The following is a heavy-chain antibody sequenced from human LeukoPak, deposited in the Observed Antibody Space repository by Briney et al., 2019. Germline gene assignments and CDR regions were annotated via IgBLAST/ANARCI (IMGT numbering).Heavy chain of an antibody. Sequence: PSETLSLTCTVSGGSISGYYWNWIRQPPGEGLEWIGRIFDTGSTDYNPSLKSLVTISVDTSKNQFSMKLTSVTAADTAVYYCARGGTATYYNGDVWGQGTTVTVSS. CDR1: GGSISGYY. D-gene: IGHD2-15*01. CDR3: ARGGTATYYNGDV. CDR2: IFDTGST. J-gene: IGHJ6*02. V-gene: IGHV4-59*01.